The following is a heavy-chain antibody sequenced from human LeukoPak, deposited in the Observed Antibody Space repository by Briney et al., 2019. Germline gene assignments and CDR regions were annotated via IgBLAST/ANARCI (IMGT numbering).Heavy chain of an antibody. D-gene: IGHD4-23*01. J-gene: IGHJ4*02. V-gene: IGHV5-51*01. Sequence: GESLKISCKVSGYSFTNYWIGWVRQMPGKGLEWMGIIYPGDSDTRYSPSFQGQVTISADKSIATVYLQWTSLKASDTAIYYCAGVYGGHLDYWGQGTLVTVSS. CDR3: AGVYGGHLDY. CDR1: GYSFTNYW. CDR2: IYPGDSDT.